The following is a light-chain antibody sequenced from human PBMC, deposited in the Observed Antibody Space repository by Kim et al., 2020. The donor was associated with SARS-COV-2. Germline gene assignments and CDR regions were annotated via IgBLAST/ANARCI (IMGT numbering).Light chain of an antibody. CDR3: QSYDSSLSGLYV. CDR2: ADD. J-gene: IGLJ1*01. Sequence: VPMSCTGGGSNIGAGYAVQWYQQLPGTAPKLLIYADDRRPSRIPDRFSASRSGASASLAISGLQAEDEADYYCQSYDSSLSGLYVFGSGTKVTVL. CDR1: GSNIGAGYA. V-gene: IGLV1-40*03.